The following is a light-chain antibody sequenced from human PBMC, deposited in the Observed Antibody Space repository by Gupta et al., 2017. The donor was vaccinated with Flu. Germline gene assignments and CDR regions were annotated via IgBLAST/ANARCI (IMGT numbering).Light chain of an antibody. Sequence: DIQMTQSPSSLSASVGDRVTITCRASQSISSYLNWYQQKPGKAPKLLIYAASSLQSGVPSRFSGSGSGTDFTLTISSLQPEDFAPYYCQQSYSTPRALTFGGGTKVEIK. V-gene: IGKV1-39*01. CDR1: QSISSY. CDR2: AAS. CDR3: QQSYSTPRALT. J-gene: IGKJ4*01.